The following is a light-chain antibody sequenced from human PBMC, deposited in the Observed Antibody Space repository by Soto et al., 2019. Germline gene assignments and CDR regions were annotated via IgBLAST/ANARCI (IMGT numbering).Light chain of an antibody. CDR3: QQYYNWPAYT. Sequence: EIVMTQSPATLSVSPGEGATLSCRASQSVSSKLAWYQQKPGQAPRLLIYGASTRATGIPARFSGSGSGTEFTLIISSLQSEDLAVYYCQQYYNWPAYTFGQGTKLEI. CDR2: GAS. CDR1: QSVSSK. V-gene: IGKV3-15*01. J-gene: IGKJ2*01.